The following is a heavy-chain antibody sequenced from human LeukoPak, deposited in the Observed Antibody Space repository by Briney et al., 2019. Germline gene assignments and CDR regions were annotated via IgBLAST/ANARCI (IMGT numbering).Heavy chain of an antibody. J-gene: IGHJ6*02. CDR2: ISSSSSYI. CDR1: GFTFSSYR. Sequence: TGGSLRLSCAASGFTFSSYRMNWVRQAPGKGLEWVSSISSSSSYIYYADSVKGRFTISRDNAKNSLYLQMNSLRAEDTAVYYCARDPDGSGSYYALYGMDVWGQGTTVTVSS. V-gene: IGHV3-21*01. CDR3: ARDPDGSGSYYALYGMDV. D-gene: IGHD3-10*01.